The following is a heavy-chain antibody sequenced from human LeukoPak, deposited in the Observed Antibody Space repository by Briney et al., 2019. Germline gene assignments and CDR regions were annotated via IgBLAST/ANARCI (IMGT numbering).Heavy chain of an antibody. Sequence: PSETLSLTCTVSGGSISSYYWSWIRRPPGKGLEWIGYIYYSGSTNYNPSLKSRVTISVDTSKNQFSLKLSSVTAADTAVYYCASMEYSYGIFDYWGQGTLVTVSS. CDR1: GGSISSYY. D-gene: IGHD5-18*01. CDR3: ASMEYSYGIFDY. V-gene: IGHV4-59*08. CDR2: IYYSGST. J-gene: IGHJ4*02.